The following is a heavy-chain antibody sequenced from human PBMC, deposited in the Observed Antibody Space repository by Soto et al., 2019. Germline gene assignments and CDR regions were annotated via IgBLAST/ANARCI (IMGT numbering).Heavy chain of an antibody. CDR3: ARGGSSWLKDFDY. D-gene: IGHD6-13*01. Sequence: SETLSLTCAGFGGSFSGHYWSWIRQPPGKGLEWIGYIYYSGSTNYNPSLKSRVTISVDTSKNQFSLKLSSVTAADTAVYYCARGGSSWLKDFDYWGQGTLVTVSS. J-gene: IGHJ4*02. CDR1: GGSFSGHY. V-gene: IGHV4-59*11. CDR2: IYYSGST.